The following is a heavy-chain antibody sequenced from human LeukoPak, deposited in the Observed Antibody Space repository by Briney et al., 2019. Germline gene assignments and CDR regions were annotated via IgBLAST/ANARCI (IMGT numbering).Heavy chain of an antibody. D-gene: IGHD1-26*01. CDR2: IKPDGSEK. CDR1: GFTFTTYW. J-gene: IGHJ4*02. CDR3: AKGGKWDVTPFDY. Sequence: GGSLRLSCAASGFTFTTYWMSWVRQAPGKGLEWVANIKPDGSEKYYVDSVKGRFTISRDNSKNTLYLQVNSLRAEDTAVYYCAKGGKWDVTPFDYWGQGTLVTVSS. V-gene: IGHV3-7*03.